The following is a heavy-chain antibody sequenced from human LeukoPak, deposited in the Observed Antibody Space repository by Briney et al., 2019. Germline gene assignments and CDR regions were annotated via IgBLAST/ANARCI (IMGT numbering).Heavy chain of an antibody. Sequence: GRSLRLSCAVSGFTFEDYAMHWVRQVPGKGLEWVSGISWNSGSIGYADSVKGRFTISRDNAKNSLYLQMNSLRAEDTALYYCAKDNYDILTGYYYWGQGTLVTVSS. J-gene: IGHJ4*02. V-gene: IGHV3-9*01. CDR2: ISWNSGSI. CDR1: GFTFEDYA. CDR3: AKDNYDILTGYYY. D-gene: IGHD3-9*01.